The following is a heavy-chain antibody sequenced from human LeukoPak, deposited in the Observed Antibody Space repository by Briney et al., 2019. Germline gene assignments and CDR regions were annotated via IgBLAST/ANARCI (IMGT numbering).Heavy chain of an antibody. CDR1: GFTVSSNY. CDR3: ARSPQEADYDFWSGFNYYFDE. V-gene: IGHV3-66*01. CDR2: IYSGGST. J-gene: IGHJ4*02. D-gene: IGHD3-3*01. Sequence: GGSLRLSCAASGFTVSSNYMSWVRQAPGKGLEWVSVIYSGGSTYYADSVEGRFTISRDNAKNTLYLQMSSLGAEDTAVYYCARSPQEADYDFWSGFNYYFDEWGQGSLVSVSP.